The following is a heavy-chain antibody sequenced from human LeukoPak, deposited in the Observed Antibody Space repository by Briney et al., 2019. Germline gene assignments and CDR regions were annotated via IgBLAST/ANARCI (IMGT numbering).Heavy chain of an antibody. CDR3: ARQFGDYEAFDI. CDR2: IYYSGST. J-gene: IGHJ3*02. Sequence: SETLSLTCTVSGGSISSSSYYWGWIRQPPGKGREWFGSIYYSGSTYYNPSLKSRVTIYVDTSKNQFSLKLSSVTAADTAVYYCARQFGDYEAFDIWGQGTMVTVSS. V-gene: IGHV4-39*01. D-gene: IGHD4-17*01. CDR1: GGSISSSSYY.